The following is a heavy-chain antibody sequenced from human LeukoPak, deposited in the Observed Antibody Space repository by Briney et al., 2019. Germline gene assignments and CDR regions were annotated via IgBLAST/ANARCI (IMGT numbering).Heavy chain of an antibody. V-gene: IGHV3-49*03. CDR3: TRARPPRYCSGGSCYSTTPDY. CDR1: GFTFGDYA. CDR2: IRSKAYGGTT. Sequence: GGSLRLSCTASGFTFGDYAMSWFRQAPGKGLEWVGFIRSKAYGGTTEYAASVKGRFTISRDDSKSIAYLQMNSLKTGDTAVYYCTRARPPRYCSGGSCYSTTPDYWGQGTLVTVSS. J-gene: IGHJ4*02. D-gene: IGHD2-15*01.